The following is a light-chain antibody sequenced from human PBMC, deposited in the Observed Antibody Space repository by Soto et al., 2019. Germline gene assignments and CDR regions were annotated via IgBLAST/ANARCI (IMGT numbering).Light chain of an antibody. CDR1: QSVSNN. V-gene: IGKV3-15*01. CDR2: DAS. J-gene: IGKJ1*01. Sequence: ILMTQSPATLSVSPGERATLSCRASQSVSNNLAWYQQKPGQAPRLLIYDASTRATGIPARFSGSESGTEFTRTISGLQSEDFAVYYCQQYNNWPPWTFGQGTKVEIK. CDR3: QQYNNWPPWT.